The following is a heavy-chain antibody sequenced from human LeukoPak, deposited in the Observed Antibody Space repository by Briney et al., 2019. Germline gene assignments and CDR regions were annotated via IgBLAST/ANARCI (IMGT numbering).Heavy chain of an antibody. J-gene: IGHJ4*02. Sequence: GRSLRLSCAASGFTFSSYGMHWVRQAPGKGLEWVAVIWYDGSNKYYADSVKGRFTISRDNSKNTLYLQMNSLRAEDTAVYYCARDFRVVVTESISVFDYWGQGTLVTVSS. V-gene: IGHV3-33*01. CDR2: IWYDGSNK. CDR1: GFTFSSYG. CDR3: ARDFRVVVTESISVFDY. D-gene: IGHD2-21*02.